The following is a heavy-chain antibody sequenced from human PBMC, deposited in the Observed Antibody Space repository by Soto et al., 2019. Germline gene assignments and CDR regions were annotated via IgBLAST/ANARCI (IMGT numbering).Heavy chain of an antibody. J-gene: IGHJ3*02. V-gene: IGHV1-46*01. CDR2: INPSGGST. CDR1: GYTFTSYY. Sequence: ASVKVSCKASGYTFTSYYMHRVRQAPGQGLEWMGIINPSGGSTSYAQKFQGRVTMTRDTSTSTVYMELSSLRSEDTAVYYCARDQRLNYYYDSSGYWFPDAFDIWGQGTMVTVSS. D-gene: IGHD3-22*01. CDR3: ARDQRLNYYYDSSGYWFPDAFDI.